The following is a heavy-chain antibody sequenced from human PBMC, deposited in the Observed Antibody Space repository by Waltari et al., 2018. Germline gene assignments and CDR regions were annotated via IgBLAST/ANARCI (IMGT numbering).Heavy chain of an antibody. CDR2: IDYSGST. Sequence: QLQLQESGPGLVKPSETLSLTCTVAGGSISSSSYYWGLIRQPPGKGLEWIGSIDYSGSTYYNPSLKSRVTISVDTSKNQFSLKLSSVTAADTAVYYCARDVAAAGTLLYYFDYWGQGTLVTVSS. V-gene: IGHV4-39*07. J-gene: IGHJ4*02. D-gene: IGHD6-13*01. CDR1: GGSISSSSYY. CDR3: ARDVAAAGTLLYYFDY.